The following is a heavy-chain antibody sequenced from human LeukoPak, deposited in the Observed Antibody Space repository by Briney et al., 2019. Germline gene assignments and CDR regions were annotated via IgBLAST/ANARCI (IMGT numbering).Heavy chain of an antibody. D-gene: IGHD1-7*01. J-gene: IGHJ5*02. CDR2: INHSGRT. V-gene: IGHV4-59*11. Sequence: NPSQTLSLTCTVSGGSFSSHYWSWIRQPPGTGLEWFGDINHSGRTNYNTSLKSRVIISVDTSKNQFSLKVNSVTAADTAMYYCARQPDVAGITGMGWFDPWGQGTLVTVPS. CDR3: ARQPDVAGITGMGWFDP. CDR1: GGSFSSHY.